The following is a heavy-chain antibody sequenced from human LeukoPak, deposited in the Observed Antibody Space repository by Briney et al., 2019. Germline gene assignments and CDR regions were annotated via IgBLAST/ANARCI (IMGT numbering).Heavy chain of an antibody. J-gene: IGHJ4*02. V-gene: IGHV1-69*13. CDR3: ARAALGNIAAAGTGFDY. CDR1: GGTFSSYA. Sequence: ASVKVSCKASGGTFSSYAISWVRQAPGQGLEWMGGIIPIFGTANYAQKFQGRVTITADESTSTAYMELSSLRSEDTAVYYCARAALGNIAAAGTGFDYWGQGTLVTVSS. CDR2: IIPIFGTA. D-gene: IGHD6-13*01.